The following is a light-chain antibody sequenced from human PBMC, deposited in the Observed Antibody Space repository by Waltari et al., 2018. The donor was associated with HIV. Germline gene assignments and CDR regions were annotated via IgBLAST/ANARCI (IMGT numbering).Light chain of an antibody. CDR2: KAS. Sequence: DIQMTQSHSILSASVGDTVTITCRASQSISTWLAWYHQKPGKAPNLLIYKASNLETGVPSRFSGSGSGTEFTLTITSLQPDDFATYYCQQYNSFPWTFGQGTQVEMK. CDR1: QSISTW. J-gene: IGKJ1*01. V-gene: IGKV1-5*03. CDR3: QQYNSFPWT.